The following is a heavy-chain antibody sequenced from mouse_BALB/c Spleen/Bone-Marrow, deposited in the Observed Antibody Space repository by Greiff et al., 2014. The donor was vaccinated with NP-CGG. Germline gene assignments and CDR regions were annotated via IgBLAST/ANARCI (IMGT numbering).Heavy chain of an antibody. J-gene: IGHJ2*01. CDR2: INPYNDAT. CDR1: GYTFTSYV. CDR3: AREGVDYFDY. Sequence: EVQLQQSGPELVKPGASVKMSCKASGYTFTSYVIHWVKQKPGQGLEWIGYINPYNDATKFNERFKGKATLTSDKSSSTAYMVLSSLTSEGSAVYYFAREGVDYFDYWGQGTTLTVSS. V-gene: IGHV1-14*01.